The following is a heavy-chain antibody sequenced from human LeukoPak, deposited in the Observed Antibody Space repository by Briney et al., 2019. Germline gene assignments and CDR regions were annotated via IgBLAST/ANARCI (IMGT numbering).Heavy chain of an antibody. J-gene: IGHJ4*02. D-gene: IGHD2-15*01. V-gene: IGHV1-69*13. Sequence: SVKVSCKASGGAFSSYAISWVRQAPGQGLEWMGGIIPILGTASYAQKFQGRVTITADESTSTAYMELSSLRSEDTAVYYCARNPLVDAYFDYWGQGTLVTVSS. CDR2: IIPILGTA. CDR3: ARNPLVDAYFDY. CDR1: GGAFSSYA.